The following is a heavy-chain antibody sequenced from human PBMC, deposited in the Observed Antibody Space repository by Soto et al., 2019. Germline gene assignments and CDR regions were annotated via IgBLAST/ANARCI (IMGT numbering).Heavy chain of an antibody. CDR1: GGSISSYY. J-gene: IGHJ6*02. Sequence: SETLSLTXTVSGGSISSYYWSWIRQPAGKGLEWIGRIYTSGSTNYNPSLKSRVTMSVDTSKNQFSLKLSSVTAADMAVYYCAASGSYFNYYYYYGMDVWGQGTTVTVSS. V-gene: IGHV4-4*07. D-gene: IGHD1-26*01. CDR3: AASGSYFNYYYYYGMDV. CDR2: IYTSGST.